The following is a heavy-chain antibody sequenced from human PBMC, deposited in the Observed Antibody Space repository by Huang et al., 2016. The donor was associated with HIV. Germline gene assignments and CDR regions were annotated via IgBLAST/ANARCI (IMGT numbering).Heavy chain of an antibody. CDR2: IYYSGSP. V-gene: IGHV4-59*01. CDR3: ASASIAARRWFDP. J-gene: IGHJ5*02. Sequence: SWIRQPPGKGLEWIGYIYYSGSPNYNPSLKSRVTISVDTSKNQFSLRLSSVTAADTAVYYCASASIAARRWFDPWGQGSLVTVSS. D-gene: IGHD6-6*01.